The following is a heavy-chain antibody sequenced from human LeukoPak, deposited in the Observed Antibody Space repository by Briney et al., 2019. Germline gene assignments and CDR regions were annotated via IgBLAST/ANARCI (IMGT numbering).Heavy chain of an antibody. CDR2: ISAYNGNT. Sequence: ASVKVSCKASGYTFTSYGISWVRQAPGQGLEWMGWISAYNGNTNYAQKFQGRVTITADKSTSTAYMELSSLRSEDTAVYYCASQLERFDYWGQGTLVTVSS. D-gene: IGHD1-1*01. J-gene: IGHJ4*02. V-gene: IGHV1-18*01. CDR3: ASQLERFDY. CDR1: GYTFTSYG.